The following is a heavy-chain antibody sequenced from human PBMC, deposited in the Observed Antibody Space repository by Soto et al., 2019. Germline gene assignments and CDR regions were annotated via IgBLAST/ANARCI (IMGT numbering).Heavy chain of an antibody. D-gene: IGHD1-1*01. CDR3: ARALFGSGTDYYYYMDV. CDR2: IYYSGST. CDR1: GGSIRSGGYY. Sequence: SETLSLTCTFSGGSIRSGGYYLSWIRQHPGKGLEWIGYIYYSGSTYYNPSLKSRVTISVDTSKNQFSLKLSSVTAADTAVYYCARALFGSGTDYYYYMDVWGKGTTVTVSS. V-gene: IGHV4-31*03. J-gene: IGHJ6*03.